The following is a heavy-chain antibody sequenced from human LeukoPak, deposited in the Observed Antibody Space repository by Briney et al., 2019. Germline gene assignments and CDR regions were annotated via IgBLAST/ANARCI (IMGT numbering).Heavy chain of an antibody. V-gene: IGHV1-69*04. CDR2: IIPILGIA. CDR1: GYTFTSYG. D-gene: IGHD5-18*01. CDR3: ARARMDTAMAGFFDY. J-gene: IGHJ4*02. Sequence: GASVKVSCKASGYTFTSYGISWVRQAPGQGLEWMGRIIPILGIANYAQKFQGRVTITADKSTSTAYMELSSLGSEDTAVYYCARARMDTAMAGFFDYWGQGTLVTVSS.